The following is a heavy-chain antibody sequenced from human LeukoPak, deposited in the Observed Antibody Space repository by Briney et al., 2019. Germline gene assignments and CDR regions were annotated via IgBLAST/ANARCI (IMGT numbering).Heavy chain of an antibody. CDR3: ASQYYYDSSGHYRERDY. CDR1: GFTFSSYG. V-gene: IGHV3-74*01. J-gene: IGHJ4*02. CDR2: INSDGSTT. Sequence: PGGTLRLSCAASGFTFSSYGMNWVRQAPGKGLVWVSRINSDGSTTSYADSVKGRFTISRDNAKNTLHLQMNSLRAEDTAVYYCASQYYYDSSGHYRERDYWGQGTLVTVSS. D-gene: IGHD3-22*01.